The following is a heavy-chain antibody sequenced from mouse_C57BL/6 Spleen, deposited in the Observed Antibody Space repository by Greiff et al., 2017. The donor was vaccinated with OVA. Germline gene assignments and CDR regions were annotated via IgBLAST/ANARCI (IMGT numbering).Heavy chain of an antibody. CDR2: IDPSDSYT. V-gene: IGHV1-59*01. J-gene: IGHJ4*01. CDR3: ARGGIYYDYDRGYAMDY. CDR1: GYTFTSYW. Sequence: VQLQQPGAELVRPGTSVKLSCKASGYTFTSYWMHWVKQRPGQGLEWIGVIDPSDSYTNYNQKFKGKATLTVDTSSSTAYMQLSSLTSEDSAVYYCARGGIYYDYDRGYAMDYWGQGTSVTVSS. D-gene: IGHD2-4*01.